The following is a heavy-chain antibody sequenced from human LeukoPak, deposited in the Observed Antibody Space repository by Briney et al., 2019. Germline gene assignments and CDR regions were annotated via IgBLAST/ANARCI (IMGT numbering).Heavy chain of an antibody. V-gene: IGHV4-39*01. J-gene: IGHJ4*02. Sequence: SETLSLTCTVSGGSISSSSYSWGWIRQPPGNGLEWIGSIYYSGSTYYHPSLKSRVTISVDTSKNQFSLKLSSVTAADTAVYYCARTSGYCSSTSCFYFDYWGQGTLVTVSS. CDR3: ARTSGYCSSTSCFYFDY. CDR2: IYYSGST. CDR1: GGSISSSSYS. D-gene: IGHD2-2*01.